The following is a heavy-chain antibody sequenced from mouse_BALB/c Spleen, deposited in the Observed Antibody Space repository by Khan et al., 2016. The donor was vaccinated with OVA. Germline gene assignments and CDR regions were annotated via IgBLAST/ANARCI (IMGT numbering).Heavy chain of an antibody. J-gene: IGHJ3*01. Sequence: VELVESGAELVRPGVSVKISCKGSGYTFTDFTLHWMKQSHTKSLEWIGVISTYYGDATYNQKFKGKATMTVDKASSTAYLELARLTSEDSAIYYVTRGGGGNRFAYWGQGTLVTVSA. CDR3: TRGGGGNRFAY. CDR2: ISTYYGDA. V-gene: IGHV1S137*01. CDR1: GYTFTDFT.